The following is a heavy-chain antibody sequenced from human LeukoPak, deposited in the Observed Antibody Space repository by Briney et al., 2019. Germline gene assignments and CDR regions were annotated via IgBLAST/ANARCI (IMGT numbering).Heavy chain of an antibody. D-gene: IGHD3-22*01. J-gene: IGHJ1*01. CDR3: ARDLYYYDSSSWSYFQH. CDR2: ISSSSSTI. CDR1: GFTFSSYS. V-gene: IGHV3-48*01. Sequence: PGGSLRLSCAASGFTFSSYSMNWVRLAPGKGLEWVSYISSSSSTIYYADSVKGRFTISRDNAKNSLYLQMNSLRAEDTAVYYCARDLYYYDSSSWSYFQHWGQGTLVTVSS.